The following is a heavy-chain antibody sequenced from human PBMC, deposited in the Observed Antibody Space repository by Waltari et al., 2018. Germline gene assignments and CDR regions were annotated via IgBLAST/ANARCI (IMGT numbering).Heavy chain of an antibody. D-gene: IGHD6-19*01. J-gene: IGHJ6*02. CDR2: ISYDGSNK. CDR3: ARVGLGGWYPSYYYGMDV. V-gene: IGHV3-30*04. Sequence: QVQLVESGGGVVQPGRSLRLSCEASGFTFSSYAMPWVRQAPGKGLEWVAVISYDGSNKYYVDSVKGRFTISRDNSKNTLYLQMNSLRAEDTAVYYCARVGLGGWYPSYYYGMDVWGQGTTVTVSS. CDR1: GFTFSSYA.